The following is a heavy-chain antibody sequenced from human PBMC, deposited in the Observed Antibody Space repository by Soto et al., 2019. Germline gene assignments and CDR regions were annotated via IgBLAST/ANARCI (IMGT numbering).Heavy chain of an antibody. CDR3: VKVKGGYSTSYFDY. Sequence: GGSLRLSCSASGFTFSSYAMHWVRQAPGKGLEYVSAISSNGGSTYYADSVKGRFTISGDNSKNTLYLQMSSLRAEDTAVYYCVKVKGGYSTSYFDYWGQGTLVTVSS. V-gene: IGHV3-64D*08. CDR2: ISSNGGST. J-gene: IGHJ4*02. CDR1: GFTFSSYA. D-gene: IGHD3-22*01.